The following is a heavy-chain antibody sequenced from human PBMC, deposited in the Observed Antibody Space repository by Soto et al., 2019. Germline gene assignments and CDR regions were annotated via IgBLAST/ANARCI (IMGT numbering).Heavy chain of an antibody. CDR3: AREYYDFWSVTFSYYGMDV. D-gene: IGHD3-3*01. CDR1: GGSIRRYY. J-gene: IGHJ6*02. CDR2: IYSSGTT. Sequence: PSETLSLTCSVSGGSIRRYYWTWIRQPPGRGLEWVGNIYSSGTTNYNPSLKSRVTISIDTSKNQVSLKLNAVTAADTAVYFCAREYYDFWSVTFSYYGMDVWGQGTTVTVSS. V-gene: IGHV4-59*01.